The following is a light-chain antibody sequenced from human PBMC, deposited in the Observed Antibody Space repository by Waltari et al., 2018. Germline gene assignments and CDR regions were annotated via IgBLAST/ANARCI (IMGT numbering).Light chain of an antibody. CDR3: CSYAGSYIYV. Sequence: QSALTQPRSVSGSPGQSITIACAGTSSDVGGYDYVSWYQQYPGKAPKLIIYDVTKRPSGVPDRFSGSKSANTASLTISGLQAEAESDYFCCSYAGSYIYVFGSGTKVTVL. V-gene: IGLV2-11*01. J-gene: IGLJ1*01. CDR2: DVT. CDR1: SSDVGGYDY.